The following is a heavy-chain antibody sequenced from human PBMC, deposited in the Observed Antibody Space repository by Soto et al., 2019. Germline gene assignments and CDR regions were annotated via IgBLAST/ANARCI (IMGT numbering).Heavy chain of an antibody. J-gene: IGHJ4*02. CDR2: ISYDGSNQ. V-gene: IGHV3-30*18. CDR3: AKDQASGQGSFDS. Sequence: GGSLRLSCAASGFTFNIYGMHWVRQAPDKGLEWVALISYDGSNQYYADSVKGRFTISRDNTKNTLFLQMNSLRADDTAVYYCAKDQASGQGSFDSWGQGTLVTVSS. CDR1: GFTFNIYG.